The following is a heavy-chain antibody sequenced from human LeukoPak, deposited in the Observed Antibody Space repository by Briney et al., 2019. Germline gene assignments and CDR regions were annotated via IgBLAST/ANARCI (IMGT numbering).Heavy chain of an antibody. D-gene: IGHD3-22*01. CDR1: GFTFDDYA. Sequence: GGSLRLSCAASGFTFDDYAMHWVRQAPGKGLEWVSGISWNSGSIGYADSAKGRFTISRDNAKNSLYLQMNSLRAEDTALYYCAKMGYYDSSGYHAWFDYWGQGTLVTVSS. CDR2: ISWNSGSI. J-gene: IGHJ4*02. V-gene: IGHV3-9*01. CDR3: AKMGYYDSSGYHAWFDY.